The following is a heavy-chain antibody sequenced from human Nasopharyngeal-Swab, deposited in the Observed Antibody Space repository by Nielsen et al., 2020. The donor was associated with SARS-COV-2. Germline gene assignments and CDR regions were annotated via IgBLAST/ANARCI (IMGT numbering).Heavy chain of an antibody. D-gene: IGHD1-7*01. Sequence: ASVKVSCKASGYTFTSYYLHWVRQAPGQGLEWMGIINPTDGNTSYAQKFEGRVTMTRVTSTSTVYMELNSLRSEDTAVYYCARVLPFRITGTSGMDVWGQETTVTVSS. J-gene: IGHJ6*02. CDR1: GYTFTSYY. CDR3: ARVLPFRITGTSGMDV. CDR2: INPTDGNT. V-gene: IGHV1-46*01.